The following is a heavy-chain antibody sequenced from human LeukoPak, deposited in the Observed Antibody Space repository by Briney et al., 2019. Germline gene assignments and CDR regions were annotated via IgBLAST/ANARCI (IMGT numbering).Heavy chain of an antibody. CDR1: GYSISSGYF. Sequence: SSETLSLTCTVSGYSISSGYFWGWIRQPPGKGLEWIGTIYNSGSTYYNASLESRVTISVDTSKNQFSLKLSSVTAADTAVYYCARAYSSSWYFNWFDPWGQGTLVTVSS. V-gene: IGHV4-38-2*02. CDR2: IYNSGST. D-gene: IGHD6-13*01. J-gene: IGHJ5*02. CDR3: ARAYSSSWYFNWFDP.